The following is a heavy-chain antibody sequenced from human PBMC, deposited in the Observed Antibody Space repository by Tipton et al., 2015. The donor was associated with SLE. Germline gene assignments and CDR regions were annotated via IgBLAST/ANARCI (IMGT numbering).Heavy chain of an antibody. V-gene: IGHV1-18*01. Sequence: QVQLVQSGVEVKKPGASVKVSCKASGYTFTSYGICWVRQAPGQGLEWMGGISAYNGDTNYAQKFQGRVTMTTDTSTSTAYMELRSLRSDDTAVYYCARDALYYRNALDIWGQGTMVTVSS. CDR1: GYTFTSYG. J-gene: IGHJ3*02. D-gene: IGHD1-14*01. CDR3: ARDALYYRNALDI. CDR2: ISAYNGDT.